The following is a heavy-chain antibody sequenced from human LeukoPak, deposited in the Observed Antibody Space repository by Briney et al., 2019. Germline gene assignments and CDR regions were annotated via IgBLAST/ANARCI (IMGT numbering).Heavy chain of an antibody. CDR2: IYTSGST. V-gene: IGHV4-4*09. CDR3: ARQMGSSTSGSSGFWYYYYMDV. CDR1: GGSISSYY. J-gene: IGHJ6*03. Sequence: SETLSLTCTVSGGSISSYYWSWIRQPPGKGLEWIGCIYTSGSTNYNPSLKSQVTISVDTSKNQFSLKLSSVTAADTAVYYCARQMGSSTSGSSGFWYYYYMDVWGKGTTVTVSS. D-gene: IGHD2-2*01.